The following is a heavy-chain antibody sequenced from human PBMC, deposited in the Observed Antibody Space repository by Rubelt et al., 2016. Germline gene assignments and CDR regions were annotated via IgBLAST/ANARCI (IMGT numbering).Heavy chain of an antibody. CDR3: ARAPYCSGGSCYRSSFDY. CDR2: IYHSGST. CDR1: GYSISSGYY. J-gene: IGHJ4*02. D-gene: IGHD2-15*01. V-gene: IGHV4-38-2*02. Sequence: QVQLQESGPGLVKPSETLSLTCTVSGYSISSGYYWGWIRQPPGKGLEWIGSIYHSGSTYYNPSLKSLVTISVATSKTQCSRKLSSVTAADTAVYYCARAPYCSGGSCYRSSFDYWGQGTLVTVSS.